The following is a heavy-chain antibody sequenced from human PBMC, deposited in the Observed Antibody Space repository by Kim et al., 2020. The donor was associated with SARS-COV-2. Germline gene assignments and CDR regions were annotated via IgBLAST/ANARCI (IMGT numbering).Heavy chain of an antibody. V-gene: IGHV6-1*01. Sequence: YAQSVKSRITITPDPSRNLFSLKLNSVTPEDTAVYYCARDRQRAGTGVDYWGQGTLVTVSS. CDR3: ARDRQRAGTGVDY. J-gene: IGHJ4*02. D-gene: IGHD6-19*01.